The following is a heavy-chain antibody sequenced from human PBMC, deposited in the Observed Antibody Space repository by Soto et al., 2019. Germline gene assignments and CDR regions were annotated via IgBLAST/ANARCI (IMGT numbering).Heavy chain of an antibody. V-gene: IGHV4-39*01. CDR1: GDSISSSSYY. J-gene: IGHJ4*02. D-gene: IGHD4-4*01. CDR3: ARSGGLQHIDY. Sequence: QLQLQESGPGLVKPSETLSLTCTVSGDSISSSSYYWGWIRQPPGKGLEWIGNIYYSGSTYYNPSLKSRVTISVDTSKNQFSLKLSSVTAADTAIHYCARSGGLQHIDYWGQGTLVTVSS. CDR2: IYYSGST.